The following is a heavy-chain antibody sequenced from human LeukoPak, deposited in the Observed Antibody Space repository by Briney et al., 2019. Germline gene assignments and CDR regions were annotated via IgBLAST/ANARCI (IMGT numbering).Heavy chain of an antibody. Sequence: GGSLRLSCAASGFTLSAYPMNWFRQAPGKGLEWISYITSTGSTIFYADSVRGRFTISRDNAKNSLFLQMNSLRDDDTAVYFCAREIAYWGQGTLVTVSS. CDR3: AREIAY. J-gene: IGHJ4*02. V-gene: IGHV3-48*02. CDR2: ITSTGSTI. CDR1: GFTLSAYP.